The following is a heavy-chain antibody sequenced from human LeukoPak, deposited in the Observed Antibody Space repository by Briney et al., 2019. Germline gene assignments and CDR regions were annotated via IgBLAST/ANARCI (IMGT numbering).Heavy chain of an antibody. D-gene: IGHD3-22*01. J-gene: IGHJ3*02. CDR2: ISGSSGGSI. CDR1: GLTFTTYA. Sequence: GGSLTLSCKASGLTFTTYAMRWVRQAPSKGLEWVETISGSSGGSIYYADSVMGRFTISRDNSKNTLYLQMNSLRVEDTAVYFCARDNVYYYDDTGALDDFDIWGQGTTVTVAS. CDR3: ARDNVYYYDDTGALDDFDI. V-gene: IGHV3-23*01.